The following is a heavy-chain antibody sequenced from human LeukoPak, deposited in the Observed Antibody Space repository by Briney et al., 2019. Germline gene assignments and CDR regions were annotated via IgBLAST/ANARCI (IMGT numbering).Heavy chain of an antibody. CDR2: NITILGIA. V-gene: IGHV1-69*04. CDR1: GGTFSSYA. J-gene: IGHJ5*02. CDR3: AREEGYYYVSSGYSWFDP. Sequence: ASVKVSCKASGGTFSSYAISWGRQAPGQGLEWMGRNITILGIANYAPKFQGSVTITADKSTSTAYMELSSLRSEDTAVYYCAREEGYYYVSSGYSWFDPWGQGTLVTVSS. D-gene: IGHD3-22*01.